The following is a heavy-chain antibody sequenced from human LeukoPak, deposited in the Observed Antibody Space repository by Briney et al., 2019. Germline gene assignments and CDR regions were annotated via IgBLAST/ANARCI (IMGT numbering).Heavy chain of an antibody. V-gene: IGHV3-21*01. CDR3: ARGNRPSDY. Sequence: PGGSLRLSCAASGFTFSSYSMNWVRQAPGKGLQWVSSISSSSSYIYYADSVKGRFTISRDNAKNSLYLQMNRLRVEDTAVYYCARGNRPSDYWGQGTLVTVSS. CDR1: GFTFSSYS. CDR2: ISSSSSYI. J-gene: IGHJ4*02.